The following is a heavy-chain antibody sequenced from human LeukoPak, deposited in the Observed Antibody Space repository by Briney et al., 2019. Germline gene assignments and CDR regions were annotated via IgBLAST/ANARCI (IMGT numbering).Heavy chain of an antibody. CDR2: ISGDAGNT. Sequence: ASVKVSCKASGYIFFSFGISWVRQAPGQGLEWMGWISGDAGNTNYAQKLQGRVTMTTDTSTSTAYMELRSLRSDDTAVYYCARDDSSLSDYWGQGTLVTVSS. V-gene: IGHV1-18*01. CDR3: ARDDSSLSDY. D-gene: IGHD6-13*01. J-gene: IGHJ4*02. CDR1: GYIFFSFG.